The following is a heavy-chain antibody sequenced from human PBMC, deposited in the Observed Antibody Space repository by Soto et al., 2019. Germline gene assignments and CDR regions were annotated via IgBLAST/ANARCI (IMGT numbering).Heavy chain of an antibody. CDR3: ARDLSGSYAFFDY. J-gene: IGHJ4*02. CDR1: GGTFNSYT. CDR2: IIPILGMA. Sequence: QVQLVQSGAEVKKPGSSVKVSCKASGGTFNSYTITWVRQAPGQGLEWMGRIIPILGMANYAQKFQGRVTITADKSTSPAYRELSSLSSEDTAVYYCARDLSGSYAFFDYWGQGTLVTVSS. D-gene: IGHD3-10*01. V-gene: IGHV1-69*08.